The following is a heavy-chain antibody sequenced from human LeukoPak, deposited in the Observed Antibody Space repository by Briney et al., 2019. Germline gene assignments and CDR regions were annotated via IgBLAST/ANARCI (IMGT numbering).Heavy chain of an antibody. CDR3: ARAPGLRCFDWYVFDY. V-gene: IGHV4-59*01. Sequence: PSETLSLTCTVSGGSISSYYWSWIRQPPGKGLEWIGYIYYSGSTNYNPSLKSRVTISVDTSKNQFSLKLSSVTAADTAVYYCARAPGLRCFDWYVFDYWGQGTLVTVSS. J-gene: IGHJ4*02. D-gene: IGHD3-9*01. CDR1: GGSISSYY. CDR2: IYYSGST.